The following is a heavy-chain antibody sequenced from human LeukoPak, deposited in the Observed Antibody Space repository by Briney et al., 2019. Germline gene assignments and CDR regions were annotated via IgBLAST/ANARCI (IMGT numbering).Heavy chain of an antibody. CDR2: IYYSGST. CDR3: AREGGSYSGAFDI. D-gene: IGHD1-26*01. CDR1: GGSISSYY. V-gene: IGHV4-59*01. J-gene: IGHJ3*02. Sequence: SETLSLTCTASGGSISSYYWSWIRQPPGKGLEWIGYIYYSGSTNYNPSLKSRVTISVDASKNQFSLKLSSVTAADTAVYYCAREGGSYSGAFDIWGQGTMVTVSS.